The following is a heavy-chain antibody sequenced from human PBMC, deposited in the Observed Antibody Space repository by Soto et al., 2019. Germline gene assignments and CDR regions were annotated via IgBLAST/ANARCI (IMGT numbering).Heavy chain of an antibody. D-gene: IGHD5-18*01. V-gene: IGHV4-30-4*02. J-gene: IGHJ4*02. Sequence: SETLSLTCTVSGGSISSGDYYWSWIRQPPGKGLEWIRYIYYSGSTYYNQSLKSRVNISVDTSKNQFSLKLSSVTAADTAVYYCAIDRSGYSYGYGRKAYYFDYWGQGTLVTVSS. CDR3: AIDRSGYSYGYGRKAYYFDY. CDR2: IYYSGST. CDR1: GGSISSGDYY.